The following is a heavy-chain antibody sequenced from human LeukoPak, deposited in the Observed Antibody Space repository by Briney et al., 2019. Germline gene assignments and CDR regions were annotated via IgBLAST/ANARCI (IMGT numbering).Heavy chain of an antibody. CDR1: GYSISSGYY. Sequence: SGTLSLTCTVSGYSISSGYYWGWIRQPPGKGLEWIGNIYHSGSTYYNPSLKSRVTISLDTSKNQFSLKLSSVTAADTAVYYCARKDPGYSGYSDFDYWGQGTLVTVSS. CDR2: IYHSGST. V-gene: IGHV4-38-2*02. CDR3: ARKDPGYSGYSDFDY. J-gene: IGHJ4*02. D-gene: IGHD5-12*01.